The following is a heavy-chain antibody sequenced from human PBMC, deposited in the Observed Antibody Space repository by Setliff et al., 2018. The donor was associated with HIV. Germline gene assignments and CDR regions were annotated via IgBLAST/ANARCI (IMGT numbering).Heavy chain of an antibody. CDR2: IYTSGST. CDR1: GGSISRGSYY. CDR3: ARSLWLGDIQH. Sequence: PSETLSLTCTVSGGSISRGSYYWSWIRQPAGKGLEWIGHIYTSGSTNYNPSRKSRVTISVDTSKNQFSLKLSSVTAADPAVYYCARSLWLGDIQHWGQDTLVTVSS. J-gene: IGHJ1*01. D-gene: IGHD2-21*01. V-gene: IGHV4-61*09.